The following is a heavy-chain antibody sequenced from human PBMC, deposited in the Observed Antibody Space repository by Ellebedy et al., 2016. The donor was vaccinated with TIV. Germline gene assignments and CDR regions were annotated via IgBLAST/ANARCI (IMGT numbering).Heavy chain of an antibody. Sequence: SGPTLVQPTQTLTLTCTLSGFSLSTRGVAVGWIRQPPGKALEWLALLYWDDDQRYRSSLKSRLTLTKDTTKNQVMPTVTNVDPADTATYYCAYIRGYNENILLYYFDYWGQGILVTVSS. J-gene: IGHJ4*02. V-gene: IGHV2-5*02. CDR2: LYWDDDQ. CDR1: GFSLSTRGVA. D-gene: IGHD5-18*01. CDR3: AYIRGYNENILLYYFDY.